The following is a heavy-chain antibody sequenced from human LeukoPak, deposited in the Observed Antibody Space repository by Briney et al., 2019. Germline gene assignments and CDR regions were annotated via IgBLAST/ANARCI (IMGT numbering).Heavy chain of an antibody. V-gene: IGHV5-51*01. CDR2: IYPGDSDT. Sequence: KPGESLKISCKGSGYSFTSYWIGWVRQMPGKGLEWMGIIYPGDSDTRYSPSFQGQVTISADKFISTAYLQWSSLKASDTAMYYCARHGAYDFVEQWFDPWGQGTLVTVSS. CDR1: GYSFTSYW. CDR3: ARHGAYDFVEQWFDP. J-gene: IGHJ5*02. D-gene: IGHD3-3*01.